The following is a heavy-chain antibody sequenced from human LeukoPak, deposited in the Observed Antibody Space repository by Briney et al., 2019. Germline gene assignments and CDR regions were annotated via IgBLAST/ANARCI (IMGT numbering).Heavy chain of an antibody. CDR1: GYSFTSYW. Sequence: GESLKISCKGSGYSFTSYWIGWVRQLPGKGLEGMGIIYPGDSDTRYSPSFQGQVAISADKSISTAYLQWSSLKASDTAMYYCARLSSSGYATFFDYWGQGTLVTVSS. V-gene: IGHV5-51*01. J-gene: IGHJ4*02. D-gene: IGHD3-22*01. CDR2: IYPGDSDT. CDR3: ARLSSSGYATFFDY.